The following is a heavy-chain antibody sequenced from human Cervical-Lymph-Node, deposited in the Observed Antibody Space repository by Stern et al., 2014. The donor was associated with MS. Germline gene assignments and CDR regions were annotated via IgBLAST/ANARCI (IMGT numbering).Heavy chain of an antibody. CDR3: ARPAAARYFDY. V-gene: IGHV3-30-3*01. CDR1: GFTFGSHT. D-gene: IGHD6-25*01. J-gene: IGHJ4*02. Sequence: VQLVESGGGVVQPGRSLRLSCAASGFTFGSHTMHWVRQAPGKGLDWVAIISYDGSSQHYADSVKGRFTISRDNSNNTLYLQINSLRAEDTAMYYCARPAAARYFDYWGQGTQVTVSS. CDR2: ISYDGSSQ.